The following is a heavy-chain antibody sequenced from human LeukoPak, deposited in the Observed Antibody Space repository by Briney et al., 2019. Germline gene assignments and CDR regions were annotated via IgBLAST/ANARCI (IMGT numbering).Heavy chain of an antibody. J-gene: IGHJ6*02. CDR3: AVADGTTGTLKEYYYGMDV. Sequence: SVKVSFKASGFTFTTSAMQWVRQARGQRLEWIGWIVVGSGDTNYAQKFQERVTITRDMSTSTAYMELSSLRSEDTAVYYCAVADGTTGTLKEYYYGMDVWGQGTTVTVSS. CDR2: IVVGSGDT. CDR1: GFTFTTSA. D-gene: IGHD1-1*01. V-gene: IGHV1-58*02.